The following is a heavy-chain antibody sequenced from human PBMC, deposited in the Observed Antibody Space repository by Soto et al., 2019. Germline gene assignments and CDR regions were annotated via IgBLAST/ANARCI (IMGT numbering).Heavy chain of an antibody. J-gene: IGHJ6*02. CDR1: GGSISSYY. Sequence: SETLSLTCTVSGGSISSYYWSWIRQPPGKGLEWIGYIYYSGSTNYNPSLKSRVTISVDTSKNQFSLKLSSVTAVDTAVYYCARGRYCSSTSCYTNYYYYGMDVWGQGTTVTVSS. CDR2: IYYSGST. D-gene: IGHD2-2*02. V-gene: IGHV4-59*01. CDR3: ARGRYCSSTSCYTNYYYYGMDV.